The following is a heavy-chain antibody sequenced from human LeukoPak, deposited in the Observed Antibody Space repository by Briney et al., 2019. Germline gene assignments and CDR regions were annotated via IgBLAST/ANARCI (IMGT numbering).Heavy chain of an antibody. CDR2: IYYTGAT. V-gene: IGHV4-59*08. J-gene: IGHJ4*02. D-gene: IGHD6-19*01. CDR1: GGSISNYY. Sequence: SETLSLTCTVSGGSISNYYWTWIRQPPGKGLEWIGYIYYTGATSYNPSLKSRVTISVDTSKNQFSLKLTSVTTADTAVYYCAKYGGSGWVIDYWGQGTLVTVSS. CDR3: AKYGGSGWVIDY.